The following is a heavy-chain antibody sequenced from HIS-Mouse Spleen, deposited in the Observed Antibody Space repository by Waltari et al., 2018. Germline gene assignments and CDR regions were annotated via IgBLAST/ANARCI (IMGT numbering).Heavy chain of an antibody. D-gene: IGHD6-13*01. CDR1: GGSISSSSYY. Sequence: QLQLQESGPGLVKPSETLSLTCTVSGGSISSSSYYWGWIRQPPGKGLEWIGSIYYSGTTDSTPTLKRRVTISGDTSTNQFSLKLSSVTAADTAVYYCAREIPYSSSWYDWYFDLWGRGTLVTVSS. CDR2: IYYSGTT. J-gene: IGHJ2*01. V-gene: IGHV4-39*07. CDR3: AREIPYSSSWYDWYFDL.